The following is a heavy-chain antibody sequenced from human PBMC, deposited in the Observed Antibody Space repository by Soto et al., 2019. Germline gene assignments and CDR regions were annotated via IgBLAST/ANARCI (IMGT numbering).Heavy chain of an antibody. V-gene: IGHV3-30*18. CDR2: ISYDGSDK. CDR3: AKGVVVATTDFQH. CDR1: GFTFSSYG. D-gene: IGHD2-15*01. J-gene: IGHJ1*01. Sequence: QVQLVESGGGVVQPGRSLRLSCAASGFTFSSYGMHWVRQAPGKGLEWVAVISYDGSDKYYADSVKGRFTISRDNSNKPRYLQMDRLRAEGTAVYYWAKGVVVATTDFQHGGQGTLVTVSS.